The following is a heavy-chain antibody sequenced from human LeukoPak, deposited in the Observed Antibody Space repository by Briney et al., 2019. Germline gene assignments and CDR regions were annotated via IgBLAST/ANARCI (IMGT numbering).Heavy chain of an antibody. CDR1: GFTFGDYA. CDR2: IRSKAYGGTT. Sequence: GSLRLSCTASGFTFGDYAMSWFRQAPGKGLEWVGFIRSKAYGGTTEYAASVKGRFTISRDDSKSIAYLQMNSLKTEDTAVYYCTTDPIYGDYGWLGLRPQHYGMDVWGQGTTVTVS. CDR3: TTDPIYGDYGWLGLRPQHYGMDV. V-gene: IGHV3-49*03. D-gene: IGHD4-17*01. J-gene: IGHJ6*02.